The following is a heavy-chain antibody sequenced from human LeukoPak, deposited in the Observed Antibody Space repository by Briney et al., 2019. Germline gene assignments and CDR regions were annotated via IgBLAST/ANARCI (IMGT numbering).Heavy chain of an antibody. D-gene: IGHD3-10*01. Sequence: SGPALVKPTQTLTLTCTFSGFSLSTSGMCVSLIRQPPGKALEWLARIDWDDDKYYSTSLKTRLTISKDTSKNQVVLTMTNMDPVDTATYYCARTPPNYYGSGSQERYFDYWGQGTLVTVSS. CDR3: ARTPPNYYGSGSQERYFDY. CDR1: GFSLSTSGMC. J-gene: IGHJ4*02. V-gene: IGHV2-70*11. CDR2: IDWDDDK.